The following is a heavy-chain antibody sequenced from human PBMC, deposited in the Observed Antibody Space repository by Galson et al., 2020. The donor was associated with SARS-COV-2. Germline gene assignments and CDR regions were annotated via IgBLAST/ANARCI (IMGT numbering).Heavy chain of an antibody. Sequence: GGSLRLSCAASGFTFSSHAIHWVRQAPGKGLEWVAQIFYDGSDKYYGASVKGRFTISRDSSKNMVYLQMNNLKVDDTAVYYCARDGQLSSGWAFDYWGQGTLVTVSS. CDR3: ARDGQLSSGWAFDY. D-gene: IGHD6-19*01. V-gene: IGHV3-33*01. J-gene: IGHJ4*02. CDR1: GFTFSSHA. CDR2: IFYDGSDK.